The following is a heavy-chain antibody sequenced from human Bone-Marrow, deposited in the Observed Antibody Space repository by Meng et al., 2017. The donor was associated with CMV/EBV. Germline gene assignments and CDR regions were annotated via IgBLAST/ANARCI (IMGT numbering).Heavy chain of an antibody. Sequence: SETLSLTCSVSGVSLTGSNWWSWVRQAPGEGLEWIGEIYHTGRTNYNPSLESRLTMSVDKSKNEFSLTVTSLTAADTAVYFCARVGDWGSYLEFWGQGLLVTVSS. CDR1: GVSLTGSNW. D-gene: IGHD3-16*02. CDR3: ARVGDWGSYLEF. V-gene: IGHV4-4*02. J-gene: IGHJ4*02. CDR2: IYHTGRT.